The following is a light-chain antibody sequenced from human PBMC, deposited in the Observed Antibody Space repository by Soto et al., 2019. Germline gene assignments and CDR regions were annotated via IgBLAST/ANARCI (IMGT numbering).Light chain of an antibody. CDR3: QQYYGTTPT. Sequence: DIVMTQSPDSLAVSLGERATINCKSSQSVLYSSNNKNYLAWYQQKPGQPPKLLINWATTRESGVPDRVSGSGSGTDFTLTISSLQAEYVAVYYCQQYYGTTPTFGQGTKVVIK. CDR2: WAT. CDR1: QSVLYSSNNKNY. V-gene: IGKV4-1*01. J-gene: IGKJ1*01.